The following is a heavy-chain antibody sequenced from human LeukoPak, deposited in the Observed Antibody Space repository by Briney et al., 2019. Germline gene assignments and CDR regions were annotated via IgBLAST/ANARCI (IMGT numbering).Heavy chain of an antibody. D-gene: IGHD6-6*01. CDR2: ISWDGGST. CDR3: AKGEYSSSSLVDY. CDR1: GFTFDDYA. J-gene: IGHJ4*02. V-gene: IGHV3-43D*03. Sequence: GSLRLSCAASGFTFDDYAMHWVRQAPGKGLEWVSLISWDGGSTYYADSVKGRFTISRDNSKNSLYLQMNSLRAEDTALYYCAKGEYSSSSLVDYWGQGTLVTVSS.